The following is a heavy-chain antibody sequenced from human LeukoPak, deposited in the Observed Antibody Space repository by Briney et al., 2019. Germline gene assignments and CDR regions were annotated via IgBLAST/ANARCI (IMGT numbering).Heavy chain of an antibody. CDR3: ARVGTTTIRTLNYFDC. CDR1: GYTFTSYG. Sequence: GTSVKVSCKASGYTFTSYGISWVRQPPGQGLEWMGWISAYNGNTNYAQKLQGRVTMTTDTPTSTAYMELRSLRSDDTAVYYCARVGTTTIRTLNYFDCWGQGTLVTVSS. J-gene: IGHJ4*02. CDR2: ISAYNGNT. D-gene: IGHD4-17*01. V-gene: IGHV1-18*01.